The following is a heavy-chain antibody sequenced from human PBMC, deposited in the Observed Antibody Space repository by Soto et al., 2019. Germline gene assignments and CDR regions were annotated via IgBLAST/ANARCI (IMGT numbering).Heavy chain of an antibody. CDR2: IKPISDTT. D-gene: IGHD4-4*01. Sequence: SVKVSCKASGDTFGRFTINWVRQAPGQGLEWMGGIKPISDTTTYAQRFQGRVAFTADASTSTVYMELSSLRSEDTTMYYCARDPSTVNKLIGVWFDPWGQGTLVTVSS. CDR1: GDTFGRFT. CDR3: ARDPSTVNKLIGVWFDP. V-gene: IGHV1-69*13. J-gene: IGHJ5*02.